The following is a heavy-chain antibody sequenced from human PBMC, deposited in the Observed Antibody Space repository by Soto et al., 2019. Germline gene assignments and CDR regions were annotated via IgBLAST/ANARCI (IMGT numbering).Heavy chain of an antibody. J-gene: IGHJ2*01. CDR1: GFTFSSYD. D-gene: IGHD3-10*01. CDR2: IGTAGDT. Sequence: GGSLRLSCAASGFTFSSYDMHWVRQATGKGLEWVSAIGTAGDTYYPGSVKGRFTISRENAKNSLYLQMNSLRAGDTAVYYCVREGSGNTAFDLWARGTLVTVSS. CDR3: VREGSGNTAFDL. V-gene: IGHV3-13*04.